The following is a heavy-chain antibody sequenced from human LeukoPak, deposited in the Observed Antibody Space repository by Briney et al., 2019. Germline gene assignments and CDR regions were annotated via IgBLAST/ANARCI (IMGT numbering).Heavy chain of an antibody. CDR3: ARDLWNFYDDSGYNRDFDS. J-gene: IGHJ5*01. CDR1: TSR. Sequence: GASVKVSCKATSRISWVRQAPGQGLEGTGWSGSYGGETYYAQKFKGRITVTTDTSTSTVYMELGNMRSEDTDVNYCARDLWNFYDDSGYNRDFDSWGQGTLVTVSS. V-gene: IGHV1-18*01. D-gene: IGHD3-22*01. CDR2: SGSYGGET.